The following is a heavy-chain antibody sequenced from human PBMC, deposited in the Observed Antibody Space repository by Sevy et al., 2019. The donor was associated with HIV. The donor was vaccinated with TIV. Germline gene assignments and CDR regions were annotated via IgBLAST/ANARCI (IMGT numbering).Heavy chain of an antibody. D-gene: IGHD2-15*01. V-gene: IGHV4-34*01. CDR1: GVSFSDYY. CDR2: ISQSGST. CDR3: ARGPLFSPEYCSGGSCPTIDY. Sequence: SETLSLTCAVSGVSFSDYYWSWIRQPPGKGLEWIGEISQSGSTNYNPSLKSRVIMSLDTSKNQFSLKLTSVTAADTAEYYCARGPLFSPEYCSGGSCPTIDYWGQGTLVTVSS. J-gene: IGHJ4*02.